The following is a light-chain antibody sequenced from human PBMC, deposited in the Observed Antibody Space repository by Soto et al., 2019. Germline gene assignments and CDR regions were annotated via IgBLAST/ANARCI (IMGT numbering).Light chain of an antibody. CDR1: QSVSNN. Sequence: ILMTQSPATLSVSPGERATLSCRASQSVSNNLAWYQQKPGQAPRLLIYDASTRATGIPARLSGSGSGTEFTLTISGLQPEDFAVYYCHQYNNWPPWTFGQGTKVEIK. CDR2: DAS. V-gene: IGKV3-15*01. CDR3: HQYNNWPPWT. J-gene: IGKJ1*01.